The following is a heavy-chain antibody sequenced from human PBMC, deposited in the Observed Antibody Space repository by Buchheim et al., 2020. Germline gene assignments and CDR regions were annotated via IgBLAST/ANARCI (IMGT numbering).Heavy chain of an antibody. CDR1: GFTFSSYS. V-gene: IGHV3-21*01. J-gene: IGHJ6*02. D-gene: IGHD5-18*01. Sequence: EVQLVESGGGLVKPGGSLRLSCAASGFTFSSYSMNWVRQAPGKGLEWVSSISSSSSYIYYADSVKGRFTISRDNAKNSLYLQMNSLRAEDTAVYYCARAFGYSYGYVHYYYGMDVWGQGTT. CDR3: ARAFGYSYGYVHYYYGMDV. CDR2: ISSSSSYI.